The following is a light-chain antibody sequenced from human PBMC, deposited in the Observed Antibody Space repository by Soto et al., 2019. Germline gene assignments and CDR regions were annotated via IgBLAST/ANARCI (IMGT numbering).Light chain of an antibody. CDR3: QQRSSWPLT. CDR2: GAS. J-gene: IGKJ4*02. V-gene: IGKV3-11*01. CDR1: QSLRTS. Sequence: LRPSPATVHLKPGERATLHCRASQSLRTSLVWYQQMPGQAPRLFIDGASNRATGIPARFSGSGSGTDFTLTISSLEPEDCTVYFCQQRSSWPLTFAGGSMV.